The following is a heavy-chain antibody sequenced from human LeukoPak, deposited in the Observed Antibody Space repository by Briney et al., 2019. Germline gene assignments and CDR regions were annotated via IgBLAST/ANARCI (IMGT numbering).Heavy chain of an antibody. CDR1: GGSIISSSYY. J-gene: IGHJ6*02. CDR2: IFHSGTT. CDR3: ATSKYSGSTPIGMDV. V-gene: IGHV4-39*01. D-gene: IGHD6-6*01. Sequence: PSETLSLTCTVSGGSIISSSYYWGWIRQPPGKGLEWIGSIFHSGTTYYNPSLKSRVTISVHTSKNQYSLKVSFVTAADTAVYYCATSKYSGSTPIGMDVWGQGTTVTVSS.